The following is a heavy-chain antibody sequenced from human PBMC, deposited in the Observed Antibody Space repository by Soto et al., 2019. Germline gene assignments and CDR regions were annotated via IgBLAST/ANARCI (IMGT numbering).Heavy chain of an antibody. J-gene: IGHJ6*02. D-gene: IGHD3-10*01. CDR1: GGSFSGYY. CDR2: INHSGST. Sequence: QVQLQQWGAGLLKPSETLSLTCAVYGGSFSGYYWSWIRQPPGKGLEWIGEINHSGSTNYNPSLKSRVTISVDTSKNQFSLELSSVTAADTAVYYCARGRRGLLWFGELFRGGMDVWGQGTTVAVS. V-gene: IGHV4-34*01. CDR3: ARGRRGLLWFGELFRGGMDV.